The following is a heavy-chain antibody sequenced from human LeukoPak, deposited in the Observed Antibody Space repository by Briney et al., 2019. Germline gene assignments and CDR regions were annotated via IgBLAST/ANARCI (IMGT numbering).Heavy chain of an antibody. V-gene: IGHV3-23*01. Sequence: GGSLRLSCAASGFTFSSYAMSWVRQAPGKGLEWVSAISGSGGSTYYADSVKGRFTISRDNSKNTLYLQMNSLRAEDTAVYYCARVSTGVTYFDYWGQGTLVTVSS. J-gene: IGHJ4*02. CDR2: ISGSGGST. CDR3: ARVSTGVTYFDY. D-gene: IGHD7-27*01. CDR1: GFTFSSYA.